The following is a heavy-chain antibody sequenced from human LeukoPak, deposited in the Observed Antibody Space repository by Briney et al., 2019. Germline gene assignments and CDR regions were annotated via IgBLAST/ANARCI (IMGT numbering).Heavy chain of an antibody. J-gene: IGHJ4*02. CDR3: ARDPGGYSYGYFDY. D-gene: IGHD5-18*01. CDR2: IYTSGST. CDR1: GDSISSYY. V-gene: IGHV4-4*07. Sequence: SETLSLTCTVSGDSISSYYWSWIRQPAGKGLEWIGRIYTSGSTNYNPSLKSRVTMSVDTSKNQFSLKLSSVTAADTAVYYCARDPGGYSYGYFDYWGQGTLVTVSS.